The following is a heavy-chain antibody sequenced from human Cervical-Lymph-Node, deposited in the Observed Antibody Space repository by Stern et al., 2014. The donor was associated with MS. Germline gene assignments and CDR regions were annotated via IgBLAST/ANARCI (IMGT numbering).Heavy chain of an antibody. CDR2: IYYVGSNR. V-gene: IGHV3-33*01. CDR3: AREGGNTAEYFQH. J-gene: IGHJ1*01. CDR1: GFTFSSSG. Sequence: VQLVESGGGVVQPGRSLRLACAASGFTFSSSGMHWVLQAPGKGLEWLAIIYYVGSNRYYAESVNVLLTIPIGNITNLPYLQMNSLRAEDTAVYNCAREGGNTAEYFQHWGQGTLVTVSS. D-gene: IGHD4-23*01.